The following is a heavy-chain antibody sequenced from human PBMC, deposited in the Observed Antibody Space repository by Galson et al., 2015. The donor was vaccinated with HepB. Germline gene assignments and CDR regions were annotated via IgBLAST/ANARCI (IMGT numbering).Heavy chain of an antibody. CDR3: ARVDHSYYNGMDV. V-gene: IGHV1-18*04. Sequence: SVKVSCKASDYTFTNYGISWVRQAPGQGLEWMGWITAYNGNTNYAQKLQGRVIMTTDTSTSTAYMELRSLRSDDTAVYYCARVDHSYYNGMDVWGQGTTVTVSS. CDR2: ITAYNGNT. J-gene: IGHJ6*02. CDR1: DYTFTNYG.